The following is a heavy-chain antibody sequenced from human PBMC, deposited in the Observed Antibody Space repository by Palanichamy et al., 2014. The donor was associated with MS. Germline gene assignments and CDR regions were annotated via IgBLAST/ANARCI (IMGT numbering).Heavy chain of an antibody. CDR3: AKDLDGSPSGWFDP. CDR1: GFTFSSYA. V-gene: IGHV3-23*01. D-gene: IGHD1-26*01. CDR2: ISGSGGST. J-gene: IGHJ5*02. Sequence: EVQLLESGGGLVQPGGSLRLSCAASGFTFSSYAMSWVRQAPGRGLEWVSAISGSGGSTYYADSVKDRFTISRDNSKNTLYLQMNSLRAEDTAVYYCAKDLDGSPSGWFDPWGQGTLVTVSS.